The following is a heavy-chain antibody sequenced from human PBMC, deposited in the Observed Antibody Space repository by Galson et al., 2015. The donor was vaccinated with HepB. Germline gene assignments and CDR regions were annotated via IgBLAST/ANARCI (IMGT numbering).Heavy chain of an antibody. CDR3: ARFIPYSTTGTGMRVDP. J-gene: IGHJ5*02. CDR2: IYPGDSDT. V-gene: IGHV5-51*01. Sequence: QSGAEVKKPGESLKISCKGSGYSFTSYWIGWVRQMPGKGLEWMGIIYPGDSDTRYSPSFQGQVTISADKSISTAYLQWSSLKASDTAMYYCARFIPYSTTGTGMRVDPWGQGTLVTVSS. D-gene: IGHD1-1*01. CDR1: GYSFTSYW.